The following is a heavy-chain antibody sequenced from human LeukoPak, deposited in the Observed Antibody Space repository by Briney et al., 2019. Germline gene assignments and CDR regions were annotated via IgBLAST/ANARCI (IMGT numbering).Heavy chain of an antibody. D-gene: IGHD6-13*01. CDR2: IIPIFGTA. J-gene: IGHJ4*02. CDR3: ARAGIAAAGTGGWFVR. V-gene: IGHV1-69*13. CDR1: GGTFSSYA. Sequence: ASVKVSLKASGGTFSSYALSWVRQAPGQGLERMGGIIPIFGTANYAQKFQGRVTITADESTSTAYMELCSLRSEDTAVYYCARAGIAAAGTGGWFVRWGQGTLVTVSS.